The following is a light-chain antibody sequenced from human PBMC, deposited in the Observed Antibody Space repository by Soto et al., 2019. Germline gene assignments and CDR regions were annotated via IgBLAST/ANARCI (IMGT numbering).Light chain of an antibody. CDR3: QQYNNWSRT. J-gene: IGKJ1*01. V-gene: IGKV3-15*01. CDR2: GAS. CDR1: QSVSSN. Sequence: EIAMTQSQATLSVSPGERATLSCLASQSVSSNLAWYQQKPGQAPRLLIYGASTRATGIPDRFSGSGSGTDFTLTISRLEPEDFAVYYCQQYNNWSRTFGQGTKVDI.